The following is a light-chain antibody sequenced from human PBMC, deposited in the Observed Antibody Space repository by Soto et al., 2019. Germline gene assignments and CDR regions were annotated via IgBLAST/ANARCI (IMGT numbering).Light chain of an antibody. V-gene: IGLV1-40*01. Sequence: QSVLTQPPSVSGAPGQRVTIPCTGSSSNIGAGYDVHWYQQLPGTAPKLLIYGNSNRPSGVPDRFSGSKSGTSASLAITGLQAEDEADYYCQSYDSSLRYVFGTGTKVTVL. J-gene: IGLJ1*01. CDR2: GNS. CDR1: SSNIGAGYD. CDR3: QSYDSSLRYV.